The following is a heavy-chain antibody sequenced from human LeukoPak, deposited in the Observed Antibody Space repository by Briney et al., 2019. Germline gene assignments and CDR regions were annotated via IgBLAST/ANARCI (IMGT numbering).Heavy chain of an antibody. J-gene: IGHJ4*02. CDR1: GFTFSDYA. CDR2: ISGSGGRT. Sequence: GGSLRLSCAASGFTFSDYALSWVRQAPGKGLEWVSAISGSGGRTYYAESLRGRVTISRDNSKNTVFLQMKSLRAEDTAEYYCAESPMTRVTTGGFDFWGQGTLVTVSS. V-gene: IGHV3-23*01. CDR3: AESPMTRVTTGGFDF. D-gene: IGHD4-17*01.